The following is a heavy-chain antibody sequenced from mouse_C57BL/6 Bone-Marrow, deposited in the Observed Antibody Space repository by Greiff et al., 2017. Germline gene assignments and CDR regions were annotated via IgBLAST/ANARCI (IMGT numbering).Heavy chain of an antibody. CDR2: IYPGDGDT. CDR3: ARSGLYYFDY. CDR1: GYAFSSSW. Sequence: QVQLQQSGPELVKPGASVKISCKASGYAFSSSWMNWVKQRPGKGLEWIGRIYPGDGDTNYNGKFTGKATLTADKSSSTAYMQLSSLTSEDSAVYFCARSGLYYFDYWGQGTTLTVSS. J-gene: IGHJ2*01. D-gene: IGHD6-2*01. V-gene: IGHV1-82*01.